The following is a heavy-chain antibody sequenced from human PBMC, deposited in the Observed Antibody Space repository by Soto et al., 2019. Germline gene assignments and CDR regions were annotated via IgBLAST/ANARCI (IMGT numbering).Heavy chain of an antibody. V-gene: IGHV1-69*01. J-gene: IGHJ5*02. CDR2: IIPLFGTT. CDR1: GGTFSTYP. CDR3: ARGATHGSSWYFWFDP. Sequence: QVQLVQSGAEVRMHGSSVKVSCKASGGTFSTYPINWVRQAPVHGLEWMGGIIPLFGTTNYAQKFKGRVTITADESTSTDYMELSSLRAEDAAVYYCARGATHGSSWYFWFDPWGQGTLVTVSS. D-gene: IGHD6-13*01.